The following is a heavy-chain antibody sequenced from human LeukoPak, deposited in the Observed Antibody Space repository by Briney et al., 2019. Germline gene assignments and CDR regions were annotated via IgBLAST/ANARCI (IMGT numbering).Heavy chain of an antibody. CDR1: GFTFSSYW. D-gene: IGHD2-2*01. Sequence: GGSMRLSCAASGFTFSSYWMSWVRQAPGKVLKRVATIKQDGSEKYYVDSVKGRFTISRDNAKNSLYLQMNSLRAEDTAVYYCARGPRYCSSTSCSRGFDYWGQGTLVTVSS. V-gene: IGHV3-7*01. J-gene: IGHJ4*02. CDR3: ARGPRYCSSTSCSRGFDY. CDR2: IKQDGSEK.